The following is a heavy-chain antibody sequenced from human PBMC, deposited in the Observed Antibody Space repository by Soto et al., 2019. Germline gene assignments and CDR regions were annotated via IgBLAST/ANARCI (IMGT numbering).Heavy chain of an antibody. Sequence: QVQLVQSGAEVKKPGASVKVSCKDSVYTFTSYAMQWVRQAPGQRLEWMGWINAGNGNTKYSQKFQGRVTITRDTSASTAYMELSRLRSEDTAVYYCARGPGGPDGPGDYWGQGTLVIVSS. CDR3: ARGPGGPDGPGDY. CDR2: INAGNGNT. D-gene: IGHD2-15*01. CDR1: VYTFTSYA. J-gene: IGHJ4*02. V-gene: IGHV1-3*01.